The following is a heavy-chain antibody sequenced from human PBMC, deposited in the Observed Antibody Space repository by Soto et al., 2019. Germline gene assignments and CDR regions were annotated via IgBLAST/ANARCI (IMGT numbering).Heavy chain of an antibody. Sequence: EVQLLESGGGLVQPGGSLRLSCAASGFTFSNYAMSWVRRAPGEGLEWVSITSGNDGSTHYADSMKGRFTISRDVSKNTLYLQMNSLRAEDTAIYYCAKERSSGYYFFDNWGQGTLVTVSS. CDR1: GFTFSNYA. CDR2: TSGNDGST. V-gene: IGHV3-23*01. D-gene: IGHD5-12*01. J-gene: IGHJ4*02. CDR3: AKERSSGYYFFDN.